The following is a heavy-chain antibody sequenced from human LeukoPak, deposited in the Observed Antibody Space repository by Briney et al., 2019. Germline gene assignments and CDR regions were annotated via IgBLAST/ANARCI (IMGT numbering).Heavy chain of an antibody. CDR3: AKPLKYYYDSSGYPERHGMDV. V-gene: IGHV3-23*01. CDR1: GFTFSNYA. CDR2: ISGSGGGT. Sequence: PGGSLRLSCAASGFTFSNYAMSWVRQAPGKGLEWVSVISGSGGGTYYADSVKGRFTISRDNSKSTLYLQMNSLRAEDTAIHYCAKPLKYYYDSSGYPERHGMDVWGQGTTVTVSS. D-gene: IGHD3-22*01. J-gene: IGHJ6*02.